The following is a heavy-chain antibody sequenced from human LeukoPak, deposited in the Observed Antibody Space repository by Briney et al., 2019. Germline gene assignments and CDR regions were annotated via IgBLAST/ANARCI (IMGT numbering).Heavy chain of an antibody. V-gene: IGHV3-30*18. CDR1: GFTFSSYG. D-gene: IGHD3-3*01. CDR2: ISYDGSNK. CDR3: AKEYLQVFGYFQH. Sequence: GGSLRLSCAASGFTFSSYGMHWVRQAPGKGLEWVAVISYDGSNKYYADSVKGRFTISRDNSKNTLYLQMNSLRAEDTAVYYCAKEYLQVFGYFQHWGQGTLVTVSS. J-gene: IGHJ1*01.